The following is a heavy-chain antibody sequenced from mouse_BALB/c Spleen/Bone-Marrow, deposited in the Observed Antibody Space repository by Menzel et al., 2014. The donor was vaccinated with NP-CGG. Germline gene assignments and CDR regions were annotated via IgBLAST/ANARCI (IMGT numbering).Heavy chain of an antibody. CDR3: ARSAGYWYFDV. Sequence: QVQLKQSGAELVMPGASVKMSCKASGYTLTDYWMHWVKPRPGQGLEWIGAIDTSDSYTSYNQKFKGKATLTVDESSSTAYMQLSSLTSEDSAVYYCARSAGYWYFDVWGAGTTVTVSS. CDR1: GYTLTDYW. CDR2: IDTSDSYT. V-gene: IGHV1-69*01. J-gene: IGHJ1*01. D-gene: IGHD1-2*01.